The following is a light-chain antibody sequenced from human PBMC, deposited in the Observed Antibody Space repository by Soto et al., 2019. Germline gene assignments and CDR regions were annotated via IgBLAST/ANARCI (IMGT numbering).Light chain of an antibody. CDR1: SSDVGGYNY. CDR2: EAN. Sequence: QSVLTQPPSASGSPGQSVAISCTGTSSDVGGYNYVSWYQQHPGKAPKLMIYEANKRPSGVPDRFSGSKSGNTASLTVSGLQAEDEADYYCSSYAGSRNVFGTGTKVTVL. CDR3: SSYAGSRNV. V-gene: IGLV2-8*01. J-gene: IGLJ1*01.